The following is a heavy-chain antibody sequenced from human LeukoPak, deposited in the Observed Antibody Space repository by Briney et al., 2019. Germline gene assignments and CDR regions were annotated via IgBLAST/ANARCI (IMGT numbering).Heavy chain of an antibody. J-gene: IGHJ4*02. D-gene: IGHD3-3*01. CDR2: IYYSGST. Sequence: PSETLSLTCTVSGGSISSSSYYWGWIRQPPGKGLEWIGSIYYSGSTYYNPSLKSRVTISVDTSKNQFSLKLSSVTAADTAVYYCARGVSGYYVYWGQGTLVTVSS. V-gene: IGHV4-39*07. CDR1: GGSISSSSYY. CDR3: ARGVSGYYVY.